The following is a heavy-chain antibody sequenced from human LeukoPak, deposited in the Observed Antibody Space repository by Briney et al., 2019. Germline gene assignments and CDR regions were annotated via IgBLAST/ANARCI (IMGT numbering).Heavy chain of an antibody. CDR1: GGSISSYY. D-gene: IGHD2-2*01. CDR3: ARIYCSSTSCPFDY. CDR2: IYYSGST. Sequence: PSETLSLTCTVSGGSISSYYWSWIRQPAGKGLEWIGYIYYSGSTNYNPSLKSRVTISVDTSKNQFSLKLSSVTAADTAVYYCARIYCSSTSCPFDYWGQGTLVTVSS. J-gene: IGHJ4*02. V-gene: IGHV4-59*08.